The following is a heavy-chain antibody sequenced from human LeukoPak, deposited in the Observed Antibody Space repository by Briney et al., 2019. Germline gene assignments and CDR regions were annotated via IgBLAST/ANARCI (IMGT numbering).Heavy chain of an antibody. CDR3: ARETGYCSSTSCYYFDY. Sequence: ASVTVSCKASGGTFSSYAISWVRQAPGQGLEWMGGIIPIFGTANYAQKFQGRVTITADESTSTAYMELSSLRSEDTAVYYCARETGYCSSTSCYYFDYWGQGTLVTVSS. CDR2: IIPIFGTA. V-gene: IGHV1-69*13. D-gene: IGHD2-2*01. CDR1: GGTFSSYA. J-gene: IGHJ4*02.